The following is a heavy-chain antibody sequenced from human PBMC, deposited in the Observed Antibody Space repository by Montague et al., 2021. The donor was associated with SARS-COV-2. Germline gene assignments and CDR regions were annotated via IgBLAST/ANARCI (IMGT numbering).Heavy chain of an antibody. CDR3: ARVGRQQLVRLSGMDV. J-gene: IGHJ6*02. V-gene: IGHV4-39*07. D-gene: IGHD6-13*01. CDR2: IYYSGST. Sequence: SETLSLTCTVSGGSISSSSYYWGWICQPPGKGLEWIGSIYYSGSTYYXXXLKSRVTISVDTSKNQFSLKLSSVTAADTAVYYCARVGRQQLVRLSGMDVWCQGTTVTVSS. CDR1: GGSISSSSYY.